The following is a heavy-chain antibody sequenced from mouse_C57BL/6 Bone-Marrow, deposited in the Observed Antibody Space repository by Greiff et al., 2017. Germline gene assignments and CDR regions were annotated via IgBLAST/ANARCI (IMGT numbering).Heavy chain of an antibody. Sequence: QVKLKESGAELARPGASVKLSCKASGYTFTSYGISWVKQRTGQGLEWIGEIYPRSGNTYYNEKFKGKATLTADKSSSTAYMELRSLTSEDSAVYFCARADYYGSSYYAMDYWGQGTSVTVSS. CDR2: IYPRSGNT. V-gene: IGHV1-81*01. CDR3: ARADYYGSSYYAMDY. D-gene: IGHD1-1*01. CDR1: GYTFTSYG. J-gene: IGHJ4*01.